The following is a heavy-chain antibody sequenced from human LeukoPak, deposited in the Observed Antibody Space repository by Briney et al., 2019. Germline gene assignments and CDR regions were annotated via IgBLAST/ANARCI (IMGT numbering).Heavy chain of an antibody. Sequence: PSETLSLTCSVSGASLNGYFWNWVRQTPAKGLEWIGYVSHTGATTSNPTLKSRVSITIDTSKSQISLTMTSVTAADSALYYCARDRRGSFYTFDLWGPGTIVSVS. V-gene: IGHV4-59*01. CDR1: GASLNGYF. D-gene: IGHD1-26*01. J-gene: IGHJ3*01. CDR3: ARDRRGSFYTFDL. CDR2: VSHTGAT.